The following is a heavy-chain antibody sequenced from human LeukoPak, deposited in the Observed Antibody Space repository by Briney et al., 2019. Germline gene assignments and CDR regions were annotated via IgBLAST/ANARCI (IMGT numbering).Heavy chain of an antibody. CDR1: GGSISSYY. CDR3: ARLPWGVVRNYYYYYGMDV. Sequence: PSETLSLTCTVSGGSISSYYWSWIRQPPGKGLERIGYIYYSGSTNYNPSLKSRVTISVDTSKNQFSLKLSSVTAADTAVYYCARLPWGVVRNYYYYYGMDVWGQGTTVTVSS. CDR2: IYYSGST. V-gene: IGHV4-59*08. D-gene: IGHD2-15*01. J-gene: IGHJ6*02.